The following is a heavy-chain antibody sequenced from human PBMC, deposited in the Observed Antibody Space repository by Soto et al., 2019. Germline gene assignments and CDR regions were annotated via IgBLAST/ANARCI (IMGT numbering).Heavy chain of an antibody. D-gene: IGHD6-6*01. J-gene: IGHJ4*02. CDR3: ARPSPSLVPPTIGHFDH. CDR1: GFTFSSYW. V-gene: IGHV3-7*05. CDR2: IKQDGSEK. Sequence: EVQLVESGGGLVQPGGSLRLSCAASGFTFSSYWMSWVRQAPGKGLEWVANIKQDGSEKYYVDSVKGPFTISRDNAKDPLYMQITRLRAQDTAVYYWARPSPSLVPPTIGHFDHWGQGTLVTVSS.